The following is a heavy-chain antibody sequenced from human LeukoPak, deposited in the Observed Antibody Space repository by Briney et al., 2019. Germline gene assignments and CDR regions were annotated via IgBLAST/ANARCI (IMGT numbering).Heavy chain of an antibody. CDR1: GYGFTGYY. D-gene: IGHD3-10*01. Sequence: ASVKVSCKAFGYGFTGYYIHWVRQAPGQGLEWMGIINPSVGGTTYARKFQGRVTMTRDTSTSTVYMELSSLRSEDTAVYYCARHGSGRYYPAEGRVDYWGQGTLVTVSS. CDR2: INPSVGGT. V-gene: IGHV1-46*03. CDR3: ARHGSGRYYPAEGRVDY. J-gene: IGHJ4*02.